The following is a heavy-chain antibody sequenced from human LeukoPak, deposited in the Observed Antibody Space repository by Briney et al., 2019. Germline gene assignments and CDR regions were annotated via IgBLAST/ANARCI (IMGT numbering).Heavy chain of an antibody. V-gene: IGHV3-30-3*01. J-gene: IGHJ4*02. D-gene: IGHD5-24*01. Sequence: GRSLRHSCAASGFTFSSYAMHWVRQAPGKGLEWVAAISYDGSNKYYADSVKGRFTISRDNSKNTLYLQMNSLRAEDTAVYYCARDRPEMATIGIFDYWGQGTLVTVSS. CDR3: ARDRPEMATIGIFDY. CDR2: ISYDGSNK. CDR1: GFTFSSYA.